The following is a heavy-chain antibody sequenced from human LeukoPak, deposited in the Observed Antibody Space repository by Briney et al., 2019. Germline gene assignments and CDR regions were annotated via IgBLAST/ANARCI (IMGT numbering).Heavy chain of an antibody. J-gene: IGHJ4*02. Sequence: KASETLSLTCTVSGGSISSSSYYWGWIRQPPGKGLEWIGSIYYSGSTYYSPSLKSRVTISVDTSKNQFSLKLSSVTAADTAVYYCARDNTGLGSQNFDYWGQGTLVTVSS. V-gene: IGHV4-39*07. D-gene: IGHD1-14*01. CDR3: ARDNTGLGSQNFDY. CDR1: GGSISSSSYY. CDR2: IYYSGST.